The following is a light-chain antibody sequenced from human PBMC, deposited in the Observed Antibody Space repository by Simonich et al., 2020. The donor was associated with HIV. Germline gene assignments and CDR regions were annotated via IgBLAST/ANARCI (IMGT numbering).Light chain of an antibody. V-gene: IGKV4-1*01. CDR1: QSVLYSSNNKNY. CDR2: WAS. J-gene: IGKJ2*01. CDR3: HQYYSSPHT. Sequence: DIVMNQSPDSLAVSLGERATINCKSSQSVLYSSNNKNYLAWYKQKPVQPPKLLIYWASTREVGVPDRFSGSESGTDFTLTISCLQAEDVAVYYCHQYYSSPHTFGQGTKLEIK.